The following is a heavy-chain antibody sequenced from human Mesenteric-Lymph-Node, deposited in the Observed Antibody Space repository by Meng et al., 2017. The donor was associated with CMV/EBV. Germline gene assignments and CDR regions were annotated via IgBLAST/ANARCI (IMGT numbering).Heavy chain of an antibody. V-gene: IGHV4-34*01. CDR3: ARHQRWLKSEGGFNY. Sequence: QGQLQQGGAGLLKPSATLSLTWAVYGGSFSGYYWSWIRQPPGKGLEWIGEINHSGSTNYNPSLKSRVTISVDTSKNQFSLKLSSVTAADTAVYYCARHQRWLKSEGGFNYWGQGTLVTVSS. J-gene: IGHJ4*02. CDR2: INHSGST. CDR1: GGSFSGYY. D-gene: IGHD4-23*01.